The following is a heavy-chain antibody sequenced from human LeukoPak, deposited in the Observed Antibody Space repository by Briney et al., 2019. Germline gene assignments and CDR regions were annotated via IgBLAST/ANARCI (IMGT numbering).Heavy chain of an antibody. J-gene: IGHJ4*02. D-gene: IGHD5-18*01. Sequence: SETLSLTCTVSGGSIRSSYYYWGWIRQPPGKGLEWIGSIYDSGSTYYNPSLKSRVTISVDTSKNQFSLKLNSVTAADTAVYYCARESDTAMDFDYWGQGTLVTVSS. V-gene: IGHV4-39*07. CDR3: ARESDTAMDFDY. CDR1: GGSIRSSYYY. CDR2: IYDSGST.